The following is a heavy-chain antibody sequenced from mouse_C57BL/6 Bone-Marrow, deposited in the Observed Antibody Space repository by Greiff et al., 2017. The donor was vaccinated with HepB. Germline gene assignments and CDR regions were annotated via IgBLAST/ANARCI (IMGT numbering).Heavy chain of an antibody. J-gene: IGHJ3*01. CDR3: ARGVYYGSSPAWFAY. D-gene: IGHD1-1*01. V-gene: IGHV2-2*01. CDR1: GFSLTSYG. Sequence: QVQLQQSGPGLVQPSQSLSITCTVSGFSLTSYGVHWVRQSPGKGLEWLGVIWSGGSTDYNAAFISRLSISKDNSKSQVFFKMNSLHADDTAIYYCARGVYYGSSPAWFAYWGQGTLVTVSA. CDR2: IWSGGST.